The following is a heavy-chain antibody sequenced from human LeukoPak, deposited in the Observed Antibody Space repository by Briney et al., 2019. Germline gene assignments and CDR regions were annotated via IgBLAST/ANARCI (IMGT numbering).Heavy chain of an antibody. CDR1: GFTFSTYN. V-gene: IGHV3-21*01. CDR2: ISGSSSYI. D-gene: IGHD3-16*01. J-gene: IGHJ1*01. CDR3: LYGGYFQH. Sequence: GGSLRLSCAASGFTFSTYNMNWVRQAPGKGLEWVSSISGSSSYIYYADSVKGRFSISRDNAKNSLYLQMNSLRAEDTAVYFCLYGGYFQHWGQGTLVTVSS.